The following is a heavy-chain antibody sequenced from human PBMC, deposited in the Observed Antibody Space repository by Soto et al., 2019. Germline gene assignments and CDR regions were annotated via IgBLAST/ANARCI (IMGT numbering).Heavy chain of an antibody. D-gene: IGHD3-9*01. CDR1: GGSISSSSYY. Sequence: SETLSLTCTVSGGSISSSSYYWGWIRQPPGKGLEWIGSIYYSGSTYYNPSLKSRVTISVDTSKNQFSLKLSSVTAADTAVYYCARVVGYDILTGYAGYYFDYWGQGTLVTVSS. CDR3: ARVVGYDILTGYAGYYFDY. V-gene: IGHV4-39*01. J-gene: IGHJ4*02. CDR2: IYYSGST.